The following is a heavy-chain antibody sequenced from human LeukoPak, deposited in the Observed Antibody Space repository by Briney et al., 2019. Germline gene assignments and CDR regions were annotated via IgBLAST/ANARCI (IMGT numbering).Heavy chain of an antibody. CDR3: ARDHCVSSGCYEDYYYGMDV. J-gene: IGHJ6*02. D-gene: IGHD2-2*01. V-gene: IGHV3-11*05. CDR1: GFTFSDYY. Sequence: PGGSLRLSCAASGFTFSDYYMSWIRQAPGKGLEWVSYISSSSSYTNYADSVKGRFTISRDNARNSLYPQMNSLRSDDTAVYSCARDHCVSSGCYEDYYYGMDVWGRGTTVTVSS. CDR2: ISSSSSYT.